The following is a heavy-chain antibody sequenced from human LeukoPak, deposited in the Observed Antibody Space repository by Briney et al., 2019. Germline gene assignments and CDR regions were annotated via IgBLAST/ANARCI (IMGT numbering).Heavy chain of an antibody. Sequence: GGSLRLSCAASGFTFSRYSMNWARQAPGKGLEWVSSISSTSTYTYYADSVKGRFTISRDNAQNSLYLQMNSLRAEDTAVYYCVRDLECSSSSVSGRSFDYWGQGTLVTVSS. CDR3: VRDLECSSSSVSGRSFDY. V-gene: IGHV3-21*01. CDR2: ISSTSTYT. D-gene: IGHD6-6*01. J-gene: IGHJ4*02. CDR1: GFTFSRYS.